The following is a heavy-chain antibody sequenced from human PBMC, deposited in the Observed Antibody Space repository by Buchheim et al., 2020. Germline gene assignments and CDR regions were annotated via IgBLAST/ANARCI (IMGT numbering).Heavy chain of an antibody. CDR3: ASPDSSLSVLWGALDV. J-gene: IGHJ6*02. Sequence: VQIVQSGSEVKRPGASVRVSCKATRYNFAGYFIHWVRQAPGEGLEWMGQINSNNGDTYYAQQFQGRVTMTWDKSINTVYMELTGLKSDDTAVYYRASPDSSLSVLWGALDVWGQGTT. CDR1: RYNFAGYF. CDR2: INSNNGDT. V-gene: IGHV1-2*06. D-gene: IGHD3-22*01.